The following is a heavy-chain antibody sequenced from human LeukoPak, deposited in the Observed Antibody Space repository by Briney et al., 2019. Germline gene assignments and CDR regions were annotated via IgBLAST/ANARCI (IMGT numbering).Heavy chain of an antibody. J-gene: IGHJ5*02. Sequence: KPSETVSLTCSVPGDSISNYYWSWIRQPPGKGLEWIGYIYYGGSTNYNPTLKSRVTISKDMSKKQVSLKLKSVTAADTAVYYCARGSNWLDLWGQGILVTVSS. V-gene: IGHV4-59*01. D-gene: IGHD6-6*01. CDR3: ARGSNWLDL. CDR1: GDSISNYY. CDR2: IYYGGST.